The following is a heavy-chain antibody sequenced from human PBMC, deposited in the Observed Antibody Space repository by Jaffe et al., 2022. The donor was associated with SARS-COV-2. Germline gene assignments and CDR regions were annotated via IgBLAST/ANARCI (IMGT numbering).Heavy chain of an antibody. D-gene: IGHD2-2*01. CDR3: ATGYPSNQVHNRLDH. Sequence: QVRLVQSGADVKNPGSSVKVSCRASGGSFGISYTSWVRQAPGQGLEWMGGILPFSGATKYAQTFQGRVTITADESTNTAFMELSSLRSEDTAIYYCATGYPSNQVHNRLDHWGQGTLVTVSS. CDR1: GGSFGISY. J-gene: IGHJ4*02. CDR2: ILPFSGAT. V-gene: IGHV1-69*01.